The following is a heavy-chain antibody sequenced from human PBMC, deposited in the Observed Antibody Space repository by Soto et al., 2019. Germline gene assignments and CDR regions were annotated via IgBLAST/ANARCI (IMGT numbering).Heavy chain of an antibody. J-gene: IGHJ2*01. D-gene: IGHD6-13*01. V-gene: IGHV4-59*08. CDR3: ARPKGIAPAIWYFDL. CDR2: VYDSGKT. CDR1: GDYISSHY. Sequence: QVQLQESGPGLVKPSETLSLTCTVSGDYISSHYWSWIRQPPGKGLEWIGYVYDSGKTDSNPSLKSRVTISMDTSKNQISLSLTSVTAADAAVYYCARPKGIAPAIWYFDLWGRGTLVTVSS.